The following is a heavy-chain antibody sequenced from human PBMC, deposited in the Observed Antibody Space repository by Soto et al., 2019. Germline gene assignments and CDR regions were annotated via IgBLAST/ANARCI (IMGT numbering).Heavy chain of an antibody. Sequence: SETLSLTCTVSGGSISSGAFSWSWIRQPPGRGLEWIGYIYHSGSTYYIPSLRSRVAISMDRAKNQFSLHLSSVTAEDTAVYFCARVRYSDHWHGLIDFWGLVILVTFSS. CDR3: ARVRYSDHWHGLIDF. J-gene: IGHJ4*02. CDR1: GGSISSGAFS. D-gene: IGHD4-4*01. V-gene: IGHV4-30-2*01. CDR2: IYHSGST.